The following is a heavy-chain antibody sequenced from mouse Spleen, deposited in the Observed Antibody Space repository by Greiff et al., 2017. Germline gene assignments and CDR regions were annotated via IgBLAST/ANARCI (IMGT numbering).Heavy chain of an antibody. CDR3: ARESTGTYWYFDV. CDR2: IYPRDGST. Sequence: VQLVESGPELVKPGASVKLSCKASGYTFTSYDINWVKQRPGQGLEWIGWIYPRDGSTKYNEKFKGKATLTVDTSSSTAYMELHSLTSEDSAVYFCARESTGTYWYFDVWGTGTTVTVSS. V-gene: IGHV1-85*01. D-gene: IGHD4-1*02. CDR1: GYTFTSYD. J-gene: IGHJ1*03.